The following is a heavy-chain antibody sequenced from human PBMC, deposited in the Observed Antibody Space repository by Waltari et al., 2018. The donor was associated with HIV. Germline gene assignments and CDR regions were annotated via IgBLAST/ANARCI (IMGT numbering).Heavy chain of an antibody. CDR1: GFTFSSYW. J-gene: IGHJ6*02. CDR3: ASGYSSSWRSDYYYYGMDV. CDR2: IKSDGSST. V-gene: IGHV3-74*01. D-gene: IGHD6-13*01. Sequence: EVQLVESGGGLVQPGGSLRLSCAASGFTFSSYWMHWVRQAPGQGLVGVSRIKSDGSSTSYADSVKVRFPIARDNAKNTLYLQMNSLRAEETAVYYCASGYSSSWRSDYYYYGMDVWGQGTTVTVSS.